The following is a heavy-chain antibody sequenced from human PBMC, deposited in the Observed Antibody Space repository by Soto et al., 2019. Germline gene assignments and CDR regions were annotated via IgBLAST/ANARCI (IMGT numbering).Heavy chain of an antibody. CDR1: GGSFGGYY. D-gene: IGHD2-21*01. Sequence: SETLSLTCAVYGGSFGGYYWSWIRQPPGKGLEWIGEINHSGSTNYNPSLKSRVTISVDTSKNQFSLKLSSVTAADTAVYYCARVLTIPYYYYYYMDVWGKGTTVT. V-gene: IGHV4-34*01. CDR3: ARVLTIPYYYYYYMDV. J-gene: IGHJ6*03. CDR2: INHSGST.